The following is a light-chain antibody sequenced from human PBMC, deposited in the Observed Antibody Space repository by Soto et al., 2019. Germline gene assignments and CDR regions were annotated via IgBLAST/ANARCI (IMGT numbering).Light chain of an antibody. CDR2: EVT. Sequence: QSALTQPASVSGSPGQSITLSCTGASSDVGGYNYVSWYQQHPGKVPKLMIYEVTYRPSGVSDRFSGSKSGNTASLTISGLQAEDEADYYCSSYTSSNTWVFGGGTKLTVL. CDR3: SSYTSSNTWV. J-gene: IGLJ3*02. CDR1: SSDVGGYNY. V-gene: IGLV2-14*01.